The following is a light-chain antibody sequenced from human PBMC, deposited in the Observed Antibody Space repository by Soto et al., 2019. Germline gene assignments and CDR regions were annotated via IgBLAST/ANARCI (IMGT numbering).Light chain of an antibody. J-gene: IGKJ2*01. CDR1: QSLLHGNGYNY. CDR3: MQTLQTPYT. V-gene: IGKV2-28*01. CDR2: LGS. Sequence: DIVMTQSPLSLPVTPGEPASISCRSSQSLLHGNGYNYLDWYLQKPGQSPQLLIYLGSNRASGVPDRFSGSGSGTDFTLKISRLEAEDVGVYYCMQTLQTPYTFGHGTKLEIK.